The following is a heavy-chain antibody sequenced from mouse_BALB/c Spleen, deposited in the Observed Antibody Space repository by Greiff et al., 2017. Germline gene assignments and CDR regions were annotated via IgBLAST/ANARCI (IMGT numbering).Heavy chain of an antibody. J-gene: IGHJ1*01. CDR1: GFTFSSYA. Sequence: EVQLVESGGGLVKPGGSLKLSCAASGFTFSSYAMSWVRQTPEKRLEWVATISSGGSYTYYPDSVKGRITISKDKATSTLYLQMSSLRSEDTTMYYWAGELDGNGGDWYFDVWGAGTTVTVSS. D-gene: IGHD2-1*01. CDR3: AGELDGNGGDWYFDV. V-gene: IGHV5-9-3*01. CDR2: ISSGGSYT.